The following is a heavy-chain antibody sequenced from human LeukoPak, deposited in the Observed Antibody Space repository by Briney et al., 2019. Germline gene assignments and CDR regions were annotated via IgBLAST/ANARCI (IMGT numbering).Heavy chain of an antibody. CDR2: IYYSGST. J-gene: IGHJ3*02. V-gene: IGHV4-31*03. CDR1: GGSISSGGYY. CDR3: ARDRMTTVTTPRAFDI. Sequence: KTSETLSLTCTVSGGSISSGGYYWSWIRQHPGKGLEWIGYIYYSGSTYYNPSLKSRVTISVDTSKNQFSLKLSSVTAADTAVYYCARDRMTTVTTPRAFDIWGQGTMVTVSS. D-gene: IGHD4-17*01.